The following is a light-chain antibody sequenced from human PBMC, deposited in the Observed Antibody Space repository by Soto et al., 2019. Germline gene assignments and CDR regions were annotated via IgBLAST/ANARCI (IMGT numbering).Light chain of an antibody. CDR1: QSVSSSF. Sequence: EIVLTQSPGTLSLSPGERATLSCRASQSVSSSFLAWYQQKAGQAPRLLIYGASSRATGIPDRFSGSGSGTDFTVTISRLEPEDFAVYYCQHYDRSPWTFGQGTKVEIK. V-gene: IGKV3-20*01. CDR2: GAS. J-gene: IGKJ1*01. CDR3: QHYDRSPWT.